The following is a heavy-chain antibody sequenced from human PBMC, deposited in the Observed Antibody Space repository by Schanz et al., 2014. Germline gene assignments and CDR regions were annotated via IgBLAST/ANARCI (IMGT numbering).Heavy chain of an antibody. CDR3: ASSGAGYSSSWDFDY. D-gene: IGHD6-13*01. Sequence: QVQLVQSGAEVKKPGASVRVSCKVSGYAFTTYGLNWVRQAPGQGLEWMGWISAYTNNTNYAQKFQGRVTITADKSTFTAYMDVSSLRSEDTAVYYCASSGAGYSSSWDFDYWGQGTLVTVSS. CDR2: ISAYTNNT. V-gene: IGHV1-18*01. CDR1: GYAFTTYG. J-gene: IGHJ4*02.